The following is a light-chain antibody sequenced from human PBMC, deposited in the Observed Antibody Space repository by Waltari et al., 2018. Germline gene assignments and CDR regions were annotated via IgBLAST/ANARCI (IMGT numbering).Light chain of an antibody. CDR3: QQYYRTPPT. V-gene: IGKV4-1*01. Sequence: DIVMTQSPDSLAVSLGERATINCKSSQTVLYSSNNKNYLAWYQQKPGQPPKLLISWASTRESGVPDRFSGSGSGTDFTLTISSLQAEDVALYHCQQYYRTPPTFGGGTKVEVK. CDR2: WAS. CDR1: QTVLYSSNNKNY. J-gene: IGKJ4*01.